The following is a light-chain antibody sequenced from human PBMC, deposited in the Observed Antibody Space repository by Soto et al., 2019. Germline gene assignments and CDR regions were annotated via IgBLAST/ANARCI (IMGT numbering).Light chain of an antibody. V-gene: IGLV2-14*01. Sequence: QSVLTQPASVSGSPGQSLTIPCTGTSSDVGGYNYVSWYQQHPGKAPKLMIYEVSNRPSGVSSRFSGSKSGNTASLTISGLQAEDEADYYCSSSTSRSTWVFGGGTKLTVL. CDR2: EVS. CDR1: SSDVGGYNY. CDR3: SSSTSRSTWV. J-gene: IGLJ3*02.